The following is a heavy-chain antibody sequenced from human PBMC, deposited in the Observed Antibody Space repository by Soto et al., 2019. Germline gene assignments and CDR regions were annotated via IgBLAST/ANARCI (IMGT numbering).Heavy chain of an antibody. D-gene: IGHD3-10*01. CDR3: AKGRSSAPDYYFDY. Sequence: EVQLLESGGQLVKPGGSLRLSCAASGFTFGSYAMHWVRQTPEKGLEWVSGISGSGTNSYFAESMKGRFTVSRDNSKNSFYLEMTGLRGDDTAVYYCAKGRSSAPDYYFDYWGQGTLVTVSS. J-gene: IGHJ4*02. V-gene: IGHV3-23*01. CDR1: GFTFGSYA. CDR2: ISGSGTNS.